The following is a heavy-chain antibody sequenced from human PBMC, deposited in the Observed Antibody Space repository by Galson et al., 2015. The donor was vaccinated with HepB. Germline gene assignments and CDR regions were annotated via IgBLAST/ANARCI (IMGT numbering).Heavy chain of an antibody. CDR1: GYTFTSYG. Sequence: SVKVSCKASGYTFTSYGISWVRQAPGQGLEWMGWISAYNGNANYAQKLQGRVTMTTDTSTSTAYMELRSLRSDDTAVYYCARDESGSGYYCRGTCGIDYWGQGTLVTVSS. CDR2: ISAYNGNA. J-gene: IGHJ4*02. CDR3: ARDESGSGYYCRGTCGIDY. D-gene: IGHD3-22*01. V-gene: IGHV1-18*04.